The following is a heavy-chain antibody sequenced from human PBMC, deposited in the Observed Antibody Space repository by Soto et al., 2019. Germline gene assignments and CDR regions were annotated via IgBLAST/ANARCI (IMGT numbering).Heavy chain of an antibody. D-gene: IGHD4-17*01. CDR2: IIPIFGTA. J-gene: IGHJ6*02. Sequence: SVKVSCKASGGTFSSYAISWVRQAPGQGLEWMGGIIPIFGTANYAQKFQGRVTITADESTSTAYMELSSLRSEDTAVYYCARASYGDYSHYYYGMDVWGQGTTVTVSS. V-gene: IGHV1-69*13. CDR3: ARASYGDYSHYYYGMDV. CDR1: GGTFSSYA.